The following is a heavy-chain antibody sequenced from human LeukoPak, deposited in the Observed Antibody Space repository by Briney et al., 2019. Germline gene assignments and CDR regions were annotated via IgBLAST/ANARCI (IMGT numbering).Heavy chain of an antibody. CDR2: INPDSGGT. V-gene: IGHV1-2*02. J-gene: IGHJ6*02. CDR1: GYTFTGYP. Sequence: ASVKVSCKASGYTFTGYPMHWVRQAPGQGLEWMGWINPDSGGTNYAQKSQGRVTLTRETSIRTAYMELNRLTSDDSAVYFCVKIDHYEVDVWGQGTTVTVSS. CDR3: VKIDHYEVDV. D-gene: IGHD3-3*01.